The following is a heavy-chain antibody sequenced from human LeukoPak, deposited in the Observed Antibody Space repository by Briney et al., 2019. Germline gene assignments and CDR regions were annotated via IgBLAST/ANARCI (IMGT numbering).Heavy chain of an antibody. CDR2: IYYSGST. D-gene: IGHD6-6*01. J-gene: IGHJ3*02. CDR1: GVSINSGGYY. CDR3: ARDRIAARPRAFDI. V-gene: IGHV4-31*03. Sequence: SETLSLTCTVSGVSINSGGYYWGWIRQHPGRGLEWIGHIYYSGSTYYNPSLKSRVTISVDTSKNQFSLKLSSVTAADTAVYYCARDRIAARPRAFDIWGQGTMVTVSS.